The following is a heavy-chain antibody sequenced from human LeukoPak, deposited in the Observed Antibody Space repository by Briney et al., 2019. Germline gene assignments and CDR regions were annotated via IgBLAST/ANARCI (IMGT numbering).Heavy chain of an antibody. D-gene: IGHD3-16*02. CDR3: ARGPPRYDYVWGSYRPLDFDY. V-gene: IGHV1-69*06. CDR2: IIPMFGTP. J-gene: IGHJ4*02. CDR1: GDTFTTYA. Sequence: SVKVSCKTSGDTFTTYAIIWVRQAPGQGLEWMGGIIPMFGTPNYAQRLQGRVTITADKSTKTAYMELSSLRSEDTAVYYCARGPPRYDYVWGSYRPLDFDYWGQGTLVTVSS.